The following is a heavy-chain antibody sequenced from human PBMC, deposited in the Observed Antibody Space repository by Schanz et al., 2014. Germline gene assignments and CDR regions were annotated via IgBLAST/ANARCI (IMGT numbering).Heavy chain of an antibody. CDR2: IWYDGSNK. Sequence: QVQLVESGGGMVQPGRSLRLSCAASGFTLSRYTMHWVRQAPGKGLEWVAVIWYDGSNKYYADSVKGRFTISRDNSKNXXXLQMNSMRAEDTXXXXXXRTTNPFNFDSWPXXXYWGQGTLXXVSS. D-gene: IGHD3-9*01. CDR3: XRTTNPFNFDSWPXXXY. CDR1: GFTLSRYT. V-gene: IGHV3-33*08. J-gene: IGHJ4*02.